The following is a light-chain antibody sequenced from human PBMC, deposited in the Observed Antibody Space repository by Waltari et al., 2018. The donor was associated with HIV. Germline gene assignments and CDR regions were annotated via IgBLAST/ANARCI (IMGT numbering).Light chain of an antibody. CDR1: SNDVGDYNH. J-gene: IGLJ1*01. V-gene: IGLV2-14*03. Sequence: QSALTQPASVSASPGQSIKISCIGTSNDVGDYNHVSWYQQQPDKSPRLTIYDVTNRPSGVSTRFSGSKSGNTASLAISGLQAEDEAIYYFASYRYSSRTYVFGTGTTVTVL. CDR2: DVT. CDR3: ASYRYSSRTYV.